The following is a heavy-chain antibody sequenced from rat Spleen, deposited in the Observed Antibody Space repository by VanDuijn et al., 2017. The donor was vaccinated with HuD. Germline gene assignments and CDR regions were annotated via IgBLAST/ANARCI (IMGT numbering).Heavy chain of an antibody. J-gene: IGHJ4*01. CDR2: ISFDGSST. CDR1: GFIFSDYG. D-gene: IGHD1-4*01. CDR3: ARPGITSYVMHA. V-gene: IGHV5-29*01. Sequence: EVQLVESGGGLVQPGRSLKLSCAASGFIFSDYGMAWVRQVPRKGLEWVATISFDGSSTYYRDSVKGRFTGSRDNAKSTLYLQMESLRSEDTATYFCARPGITSYVMHAWGQGVSVTVSS.